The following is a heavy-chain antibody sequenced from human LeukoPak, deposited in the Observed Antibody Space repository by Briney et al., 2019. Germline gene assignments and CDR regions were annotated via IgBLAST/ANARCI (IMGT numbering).Heavy chain of an antibody. CDR3: ARAPYSSSWYAFDI. CDR1: GYTFTGYY. Sequence: GASVTVSCKASGYTFTGYYMHWVRQAPGQGLEWMGWINPNSGGTNYAQKFQDRVTMTRDTSISTAYMELSRLRSDDTAVYYCARAPYSSSWYAFDIWGQGTMVTVSS. J-gene: IGHJ3*02. CDR2: INPNSGGT. D-gene: IGHD6-13*01. V-gene: IGHV1-2*02.